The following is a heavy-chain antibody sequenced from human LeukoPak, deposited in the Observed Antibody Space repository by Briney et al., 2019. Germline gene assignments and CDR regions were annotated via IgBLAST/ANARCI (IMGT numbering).Heavy chain of an antibody. D-gene: IGHD3-22*01. CDR3: ATGHCITMIVVVFPEYYFDY. Sequence: GGSLRLSCAASTFTFSNYWMSWVRQAPGKGLEWVSYISSSGSTIYYADSEKGRFTISRDNAKNSLYLQMNSLRAEDTAVFYCATGHCITMIVVVFPEYYFDYWGQGTLVTVSS. V-gene: IGHV3-48*04. CDR2: ISSSGSTI. CDR1: TFTFSNYW. J-gene: IGHJ4*02.